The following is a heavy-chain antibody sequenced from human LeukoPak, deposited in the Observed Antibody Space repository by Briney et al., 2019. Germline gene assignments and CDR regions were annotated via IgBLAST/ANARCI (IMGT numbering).Heavy chain of an antibody. CDR3: ARVMVRGVIIDDYGMDV. CDR1: GGSFSGYY. Sequence: SETLSLTCGVYGGSFSGYYWSWIRQPPGKGLEWIGEVSQTGSGRTNYNPSLKSRVTISVDTSKNQFSLKLSSVTAADTAVYYCARVMVRGVIIDDYGMDVWGQGTTVTVSS. D-gene: IGHD3-10*01. J-gene: IGHJ6*02. CDR2: VSQTGSGRT. V-gene: IGHV4-34*01.